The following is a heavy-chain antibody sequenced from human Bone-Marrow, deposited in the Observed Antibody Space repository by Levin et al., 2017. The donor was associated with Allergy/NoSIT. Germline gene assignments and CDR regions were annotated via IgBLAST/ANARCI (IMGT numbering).Heavy chain of an antibody. CDR3: ARKPPVDTAMERGGAFDI. CDR2: ISYDGSNK. V-gene: IGHV3-30-3*01. CDR1: GFTFSSYA. J-gene: IGHJ3*02. Sequence: GGSLRLSCAASGFTFSSYAMHWVRQAPGKGLEWVAVISYDGSNKYYADSVKGRFTISRDNSKNTLYLQMNSLRAEDTAVYYCARKPPVDTAMERGGAFDIWGQGTMVTVSS. D-gene: IGHD5-18*01.